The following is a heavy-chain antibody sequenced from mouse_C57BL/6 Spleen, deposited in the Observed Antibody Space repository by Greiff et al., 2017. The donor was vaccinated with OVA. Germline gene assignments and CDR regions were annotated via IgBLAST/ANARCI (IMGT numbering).Heavy chain of an antibody. V-gene: IGHV1-50*01. J-gene: IGHJ4*01. CDR2: IDPSDSYT. CDR1: GYTFTSYW. Sequence: QVQLQQPGAELVKPGASVKLSCKASGYTFTSYWMQWVKQRPGQGLEWIGEIDPSDSYTNYNQKFKGKATLTVDTSSSTAYMQLSSLTSEDSAVYYCARGELRYYAMDYWGQGTSVTVSS. CDR3: ARGELRYYAMDY. D-gene: IGHD1-1*01.